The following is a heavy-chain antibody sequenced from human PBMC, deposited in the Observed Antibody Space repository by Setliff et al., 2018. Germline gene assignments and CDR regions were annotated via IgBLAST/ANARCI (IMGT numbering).Heavy chain of an antibody. D-gene: IGHD1-1*01. J-gene: IGHJ4*02. CDR3: ARTGTYRYFDY. CDR1: GGSISSRNHY. V-gene: IGHV4-39*01. CDR2: IHYRGTT. Sequence: PSETLSLTCTVSGGSISSRNHYWAWIRQPPGKGLEWIGRIHYRGTTYSNASLASRLTISVDTAKNQFSLKLTSVTAADTAVYYCARTGTYRYFDYWGQGTRVTVSS.